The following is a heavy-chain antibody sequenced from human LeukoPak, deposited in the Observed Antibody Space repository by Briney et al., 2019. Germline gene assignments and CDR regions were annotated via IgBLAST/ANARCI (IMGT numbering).Heavy chain of an antibody. D-gene: IGHD3-16*02. V-gene: IGHV3-23*01. CDR3: AKVIVRDYYYMDV. J-gene: IGHJ6*03. CDR1: GFTFSSYA. CDR2: IIGSGGST. Sequence: GGALRLSSAASGFTFSSYAMSWVRQAPGKGLVWVSAIIGSGGSTTYPDSVKGRFPLSRDNSKNTLHVQMNNLRSEDTAVYYCAKVIVRDYYYMDVWGKGPTVSVP.